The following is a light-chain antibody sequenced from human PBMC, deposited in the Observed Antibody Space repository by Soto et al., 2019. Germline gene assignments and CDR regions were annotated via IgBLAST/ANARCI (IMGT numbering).Light chain of an antibody. J-gene: IGKJ1*01. CDR1: QNINKF. CDR3: QQTFSAPGT. V-gene: IGKV1-39*01. Sequence: DIQMTQSPSSLSASVGDRVSVTCRTSQNINKFLNWYQEKPGKAPKVLIYVTSNLENGVPSRFSRSGSETHFTLSISSLQPEDFATYYCQQTFSAPGTFGPGTRVEVK. CDR2: VTS.